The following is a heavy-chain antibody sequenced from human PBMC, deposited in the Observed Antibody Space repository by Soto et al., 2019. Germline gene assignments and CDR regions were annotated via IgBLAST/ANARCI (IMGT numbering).Heavy chain of an antibody. Sequence: GGSLRLSCAASGFTFSTYIMHWVRQAPGKGLEWVAIIFPNGNRQLYADSVKDRFTISRDNSRNTLDLQMNNLRTEDTGVYFCARDIYSYGSVGTPDIWGQGTMVTVSS. CDR1: GFTFSTYI. D-gene: IGHD5-18*01. J-gene: IGHJ3*02. CDR2: IFPNGNRQ. V-gene: IGHV3-30-3*01. CDR3: ARDIYSYGSVGTPDI.